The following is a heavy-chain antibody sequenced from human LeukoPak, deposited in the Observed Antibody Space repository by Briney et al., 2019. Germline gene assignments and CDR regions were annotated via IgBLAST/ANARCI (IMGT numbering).Heavy chain of an antibody. Sequence: ASETLSLTCTVSGGSISSGGYYWSWIRQHPGKGLEWIGYIYYSGSTYYNPSLKSRVTISVDTSKNQFSLKLSSVTAADTAVYYCAGGEDRQWGPFDYWGQGTLVTVSS. CDR3: AGGEDRQWGPFDY. V-gene: IGHV4-31*03. CDR1: GGSISSGGYY. CDR2: IYYSGST. J-gene: IGHJ4*02. D-gene: IGHD3-16*01.